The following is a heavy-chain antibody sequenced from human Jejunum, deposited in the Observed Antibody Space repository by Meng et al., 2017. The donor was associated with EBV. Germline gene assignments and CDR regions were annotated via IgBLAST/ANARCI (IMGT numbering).Heavy chain of an antibody. Sequence: QVPQQPCAPGLLKPSEPLPLTCAVYRGSFSGYYWSWIRQHPGKGLEWIGEINHSGSTNYNPSLRSRVTISVETSKNQFSLRLNSVTAADTAVYYCARVAFSYTTRSLDSWGQGTLVTVSS. J-gene: IGHJ4*02. CDR2: INHSGST. CDR1: RGSFSGYY. CDR3: ARVAFSYTTRSLDS. V-gene: IGHV4-34*02. D-gene: IGHD3-16*02.